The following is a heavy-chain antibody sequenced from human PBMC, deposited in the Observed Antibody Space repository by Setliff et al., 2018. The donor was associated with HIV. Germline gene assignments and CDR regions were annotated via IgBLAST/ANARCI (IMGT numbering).Heavy chain of an antibody. D-gene: IGHD1-1*01. V-gene: IGHV4-34*01. CDR2: VHHGGGS. Sequence: SETLSLTCAVYGGSFSGYSWSWIRQTPEKTLEWIGDVHHGGGSNYNPSLKSRVTISLDSSKSQFSMNLTSGTAADTAVYYCARSFSIGTIDYWGRGTLVTVSS. CDR1: GGSFSGYS. J-gene: IGHJ4*02. CDR3: ARSFSIGTIDY.